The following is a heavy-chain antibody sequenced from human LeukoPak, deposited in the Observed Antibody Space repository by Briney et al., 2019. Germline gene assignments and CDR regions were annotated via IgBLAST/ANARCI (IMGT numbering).Heavy chain of an antibody. CDR2: ISGSGGST. CDR1: GFTFSSYA. Sequence: PGGSLRLSCAASGFTFSSYAMSWVRQAPGKGLEWVSAISGSGGSTYYADSVKGRFTISRDNSKNTLYLQMNSLRAEDTAVYYCALDPTIVVVTSPSGTPLHGGERTLDTLST. V-gene: IGHV3-23*01. J-gene: IGHJ4*02. CDR3: ALDPTIVVVTSPSGTPLH. D-gene: IGHD2-21*02.